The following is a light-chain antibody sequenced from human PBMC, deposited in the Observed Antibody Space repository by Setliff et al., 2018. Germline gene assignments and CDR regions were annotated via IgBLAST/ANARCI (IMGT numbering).Light chain of an antibody. CDR3: QSYAGSRGGYV. Sequence: QSVLTQPPSVSGAPGQRVSISCTGTSSNVGAGFGXXXXXXXXXXXXXXXXXXXXNXXXXXPDRFSGSRSGTSASLVITGLQAEDEADYYCQSYAGSRGGYVFGGGTKVTVL. CDR2: XXX. CDR1: SSNVGAGFG. V-gene: IGLV1-40*01. J-gene: IGLJ1*01.